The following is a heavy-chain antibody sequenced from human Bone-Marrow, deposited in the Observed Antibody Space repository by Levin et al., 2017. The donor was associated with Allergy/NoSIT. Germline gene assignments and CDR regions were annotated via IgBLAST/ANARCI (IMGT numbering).Heavy chain of an antibody. J-gene: IGHJ4*02. D-gene: IGHD3-22*01. V-gene: IGHV3-23*01. CDR2: ISGSGGST. Sequence: GGSLRLSCAASGFTFSSYAMSWVRQAPGKGLEWVSAISGSGGSTYYADSVKGRFTISRDNSKNTLYLQMNSLRAEDTAVYYCAKVRNYYDSSGYHPLFDYWGQGTLVTVSS. CDR3: AKVRNYYDSSGYHPLFDY. CDR1: GFTFSSYA.